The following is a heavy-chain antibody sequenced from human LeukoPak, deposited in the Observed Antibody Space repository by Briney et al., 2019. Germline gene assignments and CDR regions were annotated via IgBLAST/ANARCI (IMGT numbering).Heavy chain of an antibody. J-gene: IGHJ4*02. CDR1: GCTFSRYA. Sequence: GGSLRLSCSASGCTFSRYAMHWVRQAPGKGLEWVSYISRSGTTTYYADSVKGRFTISRDNAKNSLYLQMNSLRAEDTAVYYCAGGDYFDYWGQGTLVTVSS. V-gene: IGHV3-48*03. CDR2: ISRSGTTT. CDR3: AGGDYFDY. D-gene: IGHD4-17*01.